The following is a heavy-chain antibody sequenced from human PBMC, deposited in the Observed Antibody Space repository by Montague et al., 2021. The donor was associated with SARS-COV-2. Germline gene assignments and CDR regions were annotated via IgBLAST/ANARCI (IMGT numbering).Heavy chain of an antibody. D-gene: IGHD2-2*01. CDR2: ISYDGSNK. CDR3: ARGEAGYCSSTSCYGPYYYGMDV. Sequence: SLRLSCAASGFTFSSYAMHWVRQAPGKGLEWVAVISYDGSNKYYADSVKGRFTISRDNSKNTLYLQMNSLRAEDTAVYYCARGEAGYCSSTSCYGPYYYGMDVWGQGTTVTVSS. V-gene: IGHV3-30-3*01. J-gene: IGHJ6*02. CDR1: GFTFSSYA.